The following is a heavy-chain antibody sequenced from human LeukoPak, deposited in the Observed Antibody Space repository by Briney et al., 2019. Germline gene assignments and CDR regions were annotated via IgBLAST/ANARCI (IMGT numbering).Heavy chain of an antibody. J-gene: IGHJ6*02. CDR1: GGTFSSYA. D-gene: IGHD2-2*01. V-gene: IGHV1-69*04. CDR2: IIPILGIA. CDR3: ARESGLVVVPAARYYYGMDV. Sequence: SVKVSCKASGGTFSSYAISWVRQAPGQGLEWMGRIIPILGIANYAQKFQGRVTITADKSTSTAYMELSSLRSEDTAVYYCARESGLVVVPAARYYYGMDVWGQGTTVTVSS.